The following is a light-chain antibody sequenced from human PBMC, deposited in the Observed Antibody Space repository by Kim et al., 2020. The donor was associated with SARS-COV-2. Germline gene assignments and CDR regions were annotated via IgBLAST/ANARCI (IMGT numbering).Light chain of an antibody. CDR2: DND. V-gene: IGLV1-51*01. J-gene: IGLJ2*01. CDR3: GTWDSSLSVAL. CDR1: STNIGRNY. Sequence: QSVLTQPPSVSAAPGQDVTISCSGSSTNIGRNYVAWYQQLPGTAPKLLLFDNDKRPSGIPDRFSGSKSGPSATLAITGLQTGDDADYYCGTWDSSLSVALFGGGTKLTVL.